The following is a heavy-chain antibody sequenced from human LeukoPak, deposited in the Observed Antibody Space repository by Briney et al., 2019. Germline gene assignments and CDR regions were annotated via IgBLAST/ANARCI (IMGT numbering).Heavy chain of an antibody. CDR1: GGSIRGYY. D-gene: IGHD3-10*01. Sequence: AETLSLTCTVSGGSIRGYYWSGIRQPPGKGLQWIGYIYTNENTKYSPSLQSRVTMSVDTSKNQFSLKLTSVTAADTAVYYCVRQAYYSESGSWTSFDYWGQGTLVPVSS. J-gene: IGHJ4*02. V-gene: IGHV4-4*09. CDR3: VRQAYYSESGSWTSFDY. CDR2: IYTNENT.